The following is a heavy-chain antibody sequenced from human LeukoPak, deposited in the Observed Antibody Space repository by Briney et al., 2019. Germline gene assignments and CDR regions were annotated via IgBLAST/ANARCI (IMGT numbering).Heavy chain of an antibody. CDR3: AKVGRWLEHHFDY. CDR1: GYTFSSYS. V-gene: IGHV3-30*02. D-gene: IGHD5-24*01. J-gene: IGHJ4*02. CDR2: IRYDGNIK. Sequence: PGGSLRLSCAASGYTFSSYSTNCVREAPGKGRGRGTFIRYDGNIKYSADSVKGGFPISRDNSKITLYLQMNSLRAEDTAVYYCAKVGRWLEHHFDYWGQGALVTVSS.